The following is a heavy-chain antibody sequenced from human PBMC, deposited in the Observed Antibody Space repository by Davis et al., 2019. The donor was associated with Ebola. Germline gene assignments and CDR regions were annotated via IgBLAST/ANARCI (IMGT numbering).Heavy chain of an antibody. CDR3: SRDLSPSDVWRRYFEF. CDR2: INHIGYEK. D-gene: IGHD3-16*01. J-gene: IGHJ4*02. V-gene: IGHV3-7*03. Sequence: PGGSLRLSCEASGYSFRNDWMAWVRQAPGKGLEWVANINHIGYEKYYGDSVKGRFTISRDNAKNSVYLQMDSLRVEDTAVYYCSRDLSPSDVWRRYFEFWGQGTLVTVSS. CDR1: GYSFRNDW.